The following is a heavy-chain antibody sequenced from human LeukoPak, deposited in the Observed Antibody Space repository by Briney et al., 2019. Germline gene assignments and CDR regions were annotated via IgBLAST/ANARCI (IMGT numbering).Heavy chain of an antibody. CDR3: AIDTSDDYADY. V-gene: IGHV3-23*01. CDR2: ISGSGGST. J-gene: IGHJ4*02. CDR1: GFTFSSYA. Sequence: GGSLRLPCAASGFTFSSYAMSWVRQAPGKGLEWVSGISGSGGSTYYADSVKGRFTISRDNSKNTLYLQMSSLRAEDTAVYYCAIDTSDDYADYWGQGTLVTVSS.